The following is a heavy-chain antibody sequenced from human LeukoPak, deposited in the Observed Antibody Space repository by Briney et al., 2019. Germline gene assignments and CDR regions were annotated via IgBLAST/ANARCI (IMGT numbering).Heavy chain of an antibody. Sequence: ASVKVSCKASGYTFTSYGIRWVRQAPGQGLEWMGWISAYNGNTNYAQKLQGRVTMTTDTSTSTAYTELRSLRSDDTAVYYCARERFLEWLEYYGMDVWGQGTTVTVSS. CDR2: ISAYNGNT. V-gene: IGHV1-18*01. CDR3: ARERFLEWLEYYGMDV. CDR1: GYTFTSYG. D-gene: IGHD3-3*01. J-gene: IGHJ6*02.